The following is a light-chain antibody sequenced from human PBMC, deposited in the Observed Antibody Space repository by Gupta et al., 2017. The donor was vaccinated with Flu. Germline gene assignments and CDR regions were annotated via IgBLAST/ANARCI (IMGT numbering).Light chain of an antibody. Sequence: QSVLHQPPSVFEAPRQTVPIFCPGSSSNIGNNAVNCYQQPPGKAPKLLIYYDDLLPSGVSYRFSGSKTGTSASLAISGRQSEDEDDYYCGAWYNSLNGHVFVTGTKVTVL. CDR1: SSNIGNNA. CDR2: YDD. CDR3: GAWYNSLNGHV. V-gene: IGLV1-36*01. J-gene: IGLJ1*01.